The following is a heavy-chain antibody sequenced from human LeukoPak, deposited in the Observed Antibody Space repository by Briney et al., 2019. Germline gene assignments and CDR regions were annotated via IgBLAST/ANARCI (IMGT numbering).Heavy chain of an antibody. J-gene: IGHJ6*03. CDR1: VYTFPQYV. V-gene: IGHV1-18*01. D-gene: IGHD3-10*01. CDR3: ARDFNKMGSAHYYYYYMDV. CDR2: ISAYNGNT. Sequence: ASVQVSCQSSVYTFPQYVIRWLRQATGKGLAWMGWISAYNGNTNYAQKLQGTVTMTTDTSTSTGYMGMRSLRSDDKGVYYCARDFNKMGSAHYYYYYMDVWGKGTTVTVSS.